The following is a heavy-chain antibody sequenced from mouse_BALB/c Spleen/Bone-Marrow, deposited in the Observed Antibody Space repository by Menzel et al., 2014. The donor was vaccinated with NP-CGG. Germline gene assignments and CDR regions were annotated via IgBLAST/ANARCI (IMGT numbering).Heavy chain of an antibody. Sequence: VQLQQPGAELVRPGALVKLSCKASGFNIKDYYMHWVKQWPEQGLEWIGWIDPENGNTIYDPKFQGKASITADTSSNTAYLRLSSLPSEDTAVYYCARGLRHAMDYWGQGTSVTVSS. CDR2: IDPENGNT. J-gene: IGHJ4*01. CDR3: ARGLRHAMDY. V-gene: IGHV14-1*02. CDR1: GFNIKDYY. D-gene: IGHD2-4*01.